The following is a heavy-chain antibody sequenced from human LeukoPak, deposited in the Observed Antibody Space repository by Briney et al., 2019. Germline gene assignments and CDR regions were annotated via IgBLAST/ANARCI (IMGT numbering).Heavy chain of an antibody. Sequence: GESLKISCKGSGYSFTSNWIGWVRQMPGKGLEWMGIVHPGDPDTRYSPSFQGQVTISADKSISTAYLQWSSLKAADTAMYYCAAPRAGQAFDIWGQGTMVTVSS. CDR2: VHPGDPDT. CDR3: AAPRAGQAFDI. V-gene: IGHV5-51*01. J-gene: IGHJ3*02. CDR1: GYSFTSNW.